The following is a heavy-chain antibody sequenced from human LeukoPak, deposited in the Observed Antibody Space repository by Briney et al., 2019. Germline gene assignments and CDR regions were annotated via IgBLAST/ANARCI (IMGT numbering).Heavy chain of an antibody. Sequence: GASVKVSCKASGGTFGSYAISWVRQAPGQGLEWMGRIIPILGIANYAQKFQGRVTITADKSTSTAYMELSSLRSEDTAVYYCARTVHSSYYDSSGSNWFDPWGQGTLVTVSS. V-gene: IGHV1-69*04. CDR3: ARTVHSSYYDSSGSNWFDP. D-gene: IGHD3-22*01. CDR1: GGTFGSYA. J-gene: IGHJ5*02. CDR2: IIPILGIA.